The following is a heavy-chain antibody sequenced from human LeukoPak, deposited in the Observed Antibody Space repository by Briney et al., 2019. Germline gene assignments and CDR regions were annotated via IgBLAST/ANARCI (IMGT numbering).Heavy chain of an antibody. CDR3: ARDGEKALDV. CDR2: ISTSSSYT. CDR1: GFTFSSYE. D-gene: IGHD3-10*01. Sequence: GGSLRLSCAASGFTFSSYEMNWVRQAPGKGPEWISYISTSSSYTNYADSVKGRFTISRDNAKNSLYLQMSSLRAEDTAVYYCARDGEKALDVWGQGTTVTVS. J-gene: IGHJ6*02. V-gene: IGHV3-48*03.